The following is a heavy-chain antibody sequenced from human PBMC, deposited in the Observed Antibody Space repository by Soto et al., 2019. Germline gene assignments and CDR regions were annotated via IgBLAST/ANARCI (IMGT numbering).Heavy chain of an antibody. V-gene: IGHV3-23*01. CDR2: ITFSGAYT. CDR3: ATVGTMGVFEH. D-gene: IGHD1-26*01. Sequence: GGSLRLSCAASGFTVSSFAMSWVRQAPGKGLEWLSGITFSGAYTYYADSGKGRFTISRDNSKNTLYLEMNSLRAEDTALYYCATVGTMGVFEHWGQGALVTVSS. J-gene: IGHJ4*02. CDR1: GFTVSSFA.